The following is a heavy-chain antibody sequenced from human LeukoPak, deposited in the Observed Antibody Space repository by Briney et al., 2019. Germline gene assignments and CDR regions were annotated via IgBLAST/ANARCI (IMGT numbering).Heavy chain of an antibody. J-gene: IGHJ4*02. CDR3: ASFGTVTKTEHFDY. Sequence: GGSLRLSCAASGFTFSSYAMHWVRQAPGKGLKWVAVISYDGSNKYYADSVKGRFTISRDNSKNTLYLQMNSLRAEDTAVYYCASFGTVTKTEHFDYWGQGTLVTVSS. V-gene: IGHV3-30-3*01. D-gene: IGHD4-17*01. CDR1: GFTFSSYA. CDR2: ISYDGSNK.